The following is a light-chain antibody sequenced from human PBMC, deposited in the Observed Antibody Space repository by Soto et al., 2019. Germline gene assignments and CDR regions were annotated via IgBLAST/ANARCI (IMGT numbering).Light chain of an antibody. J-gene: IGLJ2*01. CDR2: DVS. V-gene: IGLV2-14*03. CDR1: SSDVGRYNF. Sequence: QSVLTQPASVSGSPGQSITISCTGTSSDVGRYNFVSWYQQHPGKAPKLMIYDVSNRPSGVSNRFSASKSGNTASLTISGLQAEDEADYYCSSYSGGSTLVVFSGGTKLTVL. CDR3: SSYSGGSTLVV.